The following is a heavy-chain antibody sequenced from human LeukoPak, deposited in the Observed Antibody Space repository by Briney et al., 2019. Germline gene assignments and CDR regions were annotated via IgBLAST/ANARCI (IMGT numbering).Heavy chain of an antibody. D-gene: IGHD6-13*01. V-gene: IGHV4-39*07. CDR1: GGSISSSTYN. Sequence: SETLSLTCTVSGGSISSSTYNWGWVGQPPGKGLEWIGIIYISGRTFYSSSLKSRVTMSVDTSKNQFSLRLNSVTAADTAVYYCAREVWAQHAFDIWGQGTMVTVSS. CDR2: IYISGRT. J-gene: IGHJ3*02. CDR3: AREVWAQHAFDI.